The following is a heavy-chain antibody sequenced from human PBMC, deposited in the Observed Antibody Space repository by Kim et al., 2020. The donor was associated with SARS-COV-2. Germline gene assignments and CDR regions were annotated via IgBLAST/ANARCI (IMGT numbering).Heavy chain of an antibody. Sequence: SYTNYSPSFQGHVTISADKSISTAYLQWSSLKASDTAMYYCAGNGDSDCWGQGTLVTVSS. CDR2: SYT. D-gene: IGHD2-21*01. J-gene: IGHJ4*02. V-gene: IGHV5-10-1*01. CDR3: AGNGDSDC.